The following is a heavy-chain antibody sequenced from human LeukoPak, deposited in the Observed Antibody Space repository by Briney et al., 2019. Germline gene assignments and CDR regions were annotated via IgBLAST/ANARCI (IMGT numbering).Heavy chain of an antibody. D-gene: IGHD2/OR15-2a*01. Sequence: GGSLRLSCAASGFTFSNYAMSWVRQAPGKGLVWVSHINSDGSWTSYADSVKGRFTISKDNAKNTVYLQMNNLRAEDTAVYYCVSFYETYWGRGTLVTVSS. J-gene: IGHJ4*02. CDR1: GFTFSNYA. CDR2: INSDGSWT. CDR3: VSFYETY. V-gene: IGHV3-74*01.